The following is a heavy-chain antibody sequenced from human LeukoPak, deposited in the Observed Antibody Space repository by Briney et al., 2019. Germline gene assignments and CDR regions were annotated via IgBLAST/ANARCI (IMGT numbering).Heavy chain of an antibody. CDR2: IYTSEST. V-gene: IGHV4-4*07. CDR1: GGSISGFY. D-gene: IGHD6-6*01. Sequence: SETLSLTCTVSGGSISGFYWTWIRQPVGKGLEWIGRIYTSESTNYNPSLKSRVTMSVDTSKNQFSLKLSSVTAADTAVYYCARVHSSNYWYFDLWGRGTLVTVSS. J-gene: IGHJ2*01. CDR3: ARVHSSNYWYFDL.